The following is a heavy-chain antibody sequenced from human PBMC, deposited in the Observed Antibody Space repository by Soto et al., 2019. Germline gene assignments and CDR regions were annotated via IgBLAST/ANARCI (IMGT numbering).Heavy chain of an antibody. V-gene: IGHV5-51*01. CDR2: IYPGDSDT. CDR1: GYSFTSYW. J-gene: IGHJ6*02. CDR3: ASSLAGNYYYYGMDV. Sequence: PGESLKISCKGSGYSFTSYWIGWVRQMPGKGLEWMGIIYPGDSDTRYSPSFQGQVTISADKSISTAYLQWSSLKASDTAMYYCASSLAGNYYYYGMDVCGQGTTVTVPS.